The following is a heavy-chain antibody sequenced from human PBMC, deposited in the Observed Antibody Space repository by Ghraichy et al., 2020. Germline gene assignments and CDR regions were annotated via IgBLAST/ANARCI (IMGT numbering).Heavy chain of an antibody. CDR1: GFSLNTGGMC. V-gene: IGHV2-70*11. D-gene: IGHD1-20*01. Sequence: SGPTLVKPTQTLTLTCTFSGFSLNTGGMCVSWIRQPPGKALEWLARIDWDNGKYYSTSLKTRLTISKDTSKNQVVLTMTNMDPVDTATYYCSRTHNWNGSARDVFDYWGQGTLVTVSS. CDR3: SRTHNWNGSARDVFDY. J-gene: IGHJ4*01. CDR2: IDWDNGK.